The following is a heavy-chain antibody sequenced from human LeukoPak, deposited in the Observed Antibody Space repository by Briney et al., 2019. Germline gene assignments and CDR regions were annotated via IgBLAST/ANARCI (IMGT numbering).Heavy chain of an antibody. CDR1: GGSISSYY. J-gene: IGHJ5*02. V-gene: IGHV4-4*07. D-gene: IGHD6-13*01. CDR3: AKQQLVLGWFDP. Sequence: SETLSLTCTVSGGSISSYYWSWIRQPAGKGLEWIGRIYTSGSTNYNPSLKSRVTMTVDTSKNQFSLKLSSVTAADTAVYYCAKQQLVLGWFDPWGQGTLVTVSS. CDR2: IYTSGST.